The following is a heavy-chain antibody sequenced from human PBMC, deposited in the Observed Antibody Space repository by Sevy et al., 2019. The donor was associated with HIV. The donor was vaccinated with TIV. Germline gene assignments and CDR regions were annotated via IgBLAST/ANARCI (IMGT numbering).Heavy chain of an antibody. CDR3: ARQYYGSGSYYNSFSDY. CDR1: GYRFTGYW. V-gene: IGHV5-51*01. J-gene: IGHJ4*02. CDR2: IYPGDSDI. D-gene: IGHD3-10*01. Sequence: GESLKISCKGSGYRFTGYWIGWVRQMPGKGLEWMGIIYPGDSDIRYNPSFRGQVTISADKSISTAYLQWSSLKASETAMYYCARQYYGSGSYYNSFSDYWGQGTLVTVSS.